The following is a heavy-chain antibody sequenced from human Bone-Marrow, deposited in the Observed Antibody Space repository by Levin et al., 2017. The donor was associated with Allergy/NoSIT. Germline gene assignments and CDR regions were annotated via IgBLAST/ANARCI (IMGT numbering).Heavy chain of an antibody. CDR2: ISATGGST. D-gene: IGHD1/OR15-1a*01. CDR3: ARDFESGTYFDL. Sequence: LSLTCAASGFSFNSYAMSCVRQAPGKGLEWVSAISATGGSTYYADSVKGRFTISRDNSENMLYLQMNSLRAEDTAVYYCARDFESGTYFDLWGRGTLVTVSS. CDR1: GFSFNSYA. V-gene: IGHV3-23*01. J-gene: IGHJ2*01.